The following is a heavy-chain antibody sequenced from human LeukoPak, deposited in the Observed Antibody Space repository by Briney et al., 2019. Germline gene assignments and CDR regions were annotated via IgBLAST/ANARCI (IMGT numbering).Heavy chain of an antibody. Sequence: SETLSLTCTVSGGSISSHYWSWIRQPPGKGLEWIGYIYYSGSTNYNPSLKSRVTISVDTSKNQFSLKLSSVTAADTAVYYCARSRDGYNCFDYWGQGTLVTVSS. CDR2: IYYSGST. CDR3: ARSRDGYNCFDY. V-gene: IGHV4-59*11. CDR1: GGSISSHY. D-gene: IGHD5-24*01. J-gene: IGHJ4*02.